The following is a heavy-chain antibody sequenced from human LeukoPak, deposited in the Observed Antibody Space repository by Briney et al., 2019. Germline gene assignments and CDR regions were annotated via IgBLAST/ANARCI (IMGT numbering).Heavy chain of an antibody. CDR2: IHHDGST. CDR1: GGSITSYY. V-gene: IGHV4-34*01. D-gene: IGHD3-22*01. Sequence: PSETLSLTCTVSGGSITSYYWSWIRQPPGKGLELIGEIHHDGSTNYNPSLKSRVTISVDTSKNQFSLKLSSVTAADTAVYYCARGPYYYDSSGYHYWGQGTLVTVSS. J-gene: IGHJ4*02. CDR3: ARGPYYYDSSGYHY.